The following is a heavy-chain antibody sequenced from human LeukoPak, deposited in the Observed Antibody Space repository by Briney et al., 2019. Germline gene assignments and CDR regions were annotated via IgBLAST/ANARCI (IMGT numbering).Heavy chain of an antibody. Sequence: GESLKISCKGSGYRFTSYWIGWVRPMPGKGLEWMGIIYPADSDTTYSPSFQGQVTISVDKSISTAYLHWSSLKASDTAMYYCARHSGVNTDYWGQGTLVTVSS. J-gene: IGHJ4*02. CDR3: ARHSGVNTDY. CDR1: GYRFTSYW. D-gene: IGHD3-22*01. V-gene: IGHV5-51*01. CDR2: IYPADSDT.